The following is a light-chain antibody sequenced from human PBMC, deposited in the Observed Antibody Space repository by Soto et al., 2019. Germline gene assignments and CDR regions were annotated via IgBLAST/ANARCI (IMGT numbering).Light chain of an antibody. J-gene: IGKJ4*01. V-gene: IGKV1-39*02. Sequence: DIQMTQSPSIVSASVGDRVTITCRASQTLNNYLTWFQQKPGKAPKVLIYAASTLQSGVPSRFSGSGSGAEFTLTISSLQSEDFALYYCQQYNNWPLTFGGGTMVDI. CDR2: AAS. CDR3: QQYNNWPLT. CDR1: QTLNNY.